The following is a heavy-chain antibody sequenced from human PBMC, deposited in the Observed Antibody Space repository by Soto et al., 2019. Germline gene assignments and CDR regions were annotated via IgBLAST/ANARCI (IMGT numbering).Heavy chain of an antibody. J-gene: IGHJ4*02. CDR2: FDPEDGET. CDR1: GDILTELS. V-gene: IGHV1-24*01. Sequence: ASVKVSCKVSGDILTELSMHWVRQALGKGLEWMGSFDPEDGETIYARKFQGRLTMTEDTSTDTAYMELSRLRSDDTAVYYCATPPRHRGRVTPLPWNSWGQGTLVTVSS. D-gene: IGHD2-21*02. CDR3: ATPPRHRGRVTPLPWNS.